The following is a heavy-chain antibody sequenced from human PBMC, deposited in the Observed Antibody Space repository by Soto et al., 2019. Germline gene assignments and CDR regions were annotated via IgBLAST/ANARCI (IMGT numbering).Heavy chain of an antibody. Sequence: PSETLSLTCTVSCGSISSYYWSWIRQPAGKGLEWIGRIYTSGSTNYNPSLKSRVTMSVDTSKNQFSLKLSSVTAADTAVYYCAREGTDYDFWSGYYTGERSMDVWGQGTTVTVSS. J-gene: IGHJ6*02. CDR3: AREGTDYDFWSGYYTGERSMDV. CDR2: IYTSGST. D-gene: IGHD3-3*01. V-gene: IGHV4-4*07. CDR1: CGSISSYY.